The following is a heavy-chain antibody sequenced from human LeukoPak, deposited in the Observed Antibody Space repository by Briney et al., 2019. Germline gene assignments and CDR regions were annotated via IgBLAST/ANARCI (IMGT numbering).Heavy chain of an antibody. Sequence: GASVKVSCKASEGTFSSYAISWVRQAPGQGLEWMGGIIPIFGTANYAQKFQGRVTMTTDTSTGTAYMELRSLRFDDTAVYYCARGSYEHFDWLLHFDYWGQGTLVTVSS. V-gene: IGHV1-69*05. CDR3: ARGSYEHFDWLLHFDY. D-gene: IGHD3-9*01. CDR1: EGTFSSYA. J-gene: IGHJ4*02. CDR2: IIPIFGTA.